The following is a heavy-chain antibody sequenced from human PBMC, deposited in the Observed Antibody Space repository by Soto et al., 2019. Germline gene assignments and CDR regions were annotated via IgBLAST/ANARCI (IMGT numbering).Heavy chain of an antibody. V-gene: IGHV3-48*01. CDR2: ISSSSSTI. D-gene: IGHD3-10*01. J-gene: IGHJ4*02. CDR1: GFTFSSYS. Sequence: EVQLVESGGGLVQPGGSLRLSCAASGFTFSSYSMNWVREAPGKGLEWVSYISSSSSTIYYADSVKGRFTISRDNAKNSLYLQMNSLRAEDTAVYYCARDDPVTMVRGVMDYWGQGTLVTVSS. CDR3: ARDDPVTMVRGVMDY.